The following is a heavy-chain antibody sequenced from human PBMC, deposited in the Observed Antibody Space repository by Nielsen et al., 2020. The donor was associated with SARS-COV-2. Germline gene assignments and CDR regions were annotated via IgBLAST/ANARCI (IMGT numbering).Heavy chain of an antibody. CDR2: ISHDGSDM. J-gene: IGHJ4*01. CDR3: ARAGGVNAGWIIDF. CDR1: GFTFSNNG. V-gene: IGHV3-30*03. Sequence: GGSLRLSCAASGFTFSNNGMHWVRQAPGKGLEWVAVISHDGSDMYHADSVKGRFTIFRDNSKNTLYLQMDSPRIEDTAVYYCARAGGVNAGWIIDFWGQGTVVTVSS. D-gene: IGHD4-23*01.